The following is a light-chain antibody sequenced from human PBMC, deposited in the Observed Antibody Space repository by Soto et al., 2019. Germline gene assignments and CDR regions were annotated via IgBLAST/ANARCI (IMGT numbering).Light chain of an antibody. J-gene: IGKJ4*01. V-gene: IGKV1-39*01. Sequence: DIQMTQSPSSLSASVGDRVTITCRASQSISNYLNWYQQKPGKAPKLLIYAASSLQSGVPSRFSGSGSGTDFTLTISSLQPEDFETYYCQQSYSTPPTFGGGTKVDIK. CDR1: QSISNY. CDR2: AAS. CDR3: QQSYSTPPT.